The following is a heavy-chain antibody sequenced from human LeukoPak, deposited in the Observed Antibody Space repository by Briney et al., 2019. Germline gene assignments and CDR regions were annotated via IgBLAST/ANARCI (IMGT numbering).Heavy chain of an antibody. CDR1: GYTFTHQW. J-gene: IGHJ4*02. V-gene: IGHV5-51*01. Sequence: GESLKISCKSSGYTFTHQWIGWVRQRSGSGLGWMGIIYPRDSDTIYNPSFQGHVTISAETSINTAYLEWSSLEASDTAIYYCARHSDVIGAIWGQGTLVTVSS. CDR2: IYPRDSDT. CDR3: ARHSDVIGAI. D-gene: IGHD3-10*01.